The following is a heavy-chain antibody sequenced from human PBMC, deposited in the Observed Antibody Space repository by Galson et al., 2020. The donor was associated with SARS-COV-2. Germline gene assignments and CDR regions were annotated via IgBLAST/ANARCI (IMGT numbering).Heavy chain of an antibody. CDR2: TYYRSQWST. Sequence: SQTLSLTCAISGDSVSSNSADCNWIRQSPSRGLEWLGRTYYRSQWSTDYAVSVKSRITINPDTSKNQFSLQLNSVTPEDTAIYYCAGRVAGAGSLHIWGQGTMVIVSS. CDR3: AGRVAGAGSLHI. CDR1: GDSVSSNSAD. J-gene: IGHJ3*02. V-gene: IGHV6-1*01. D-gene: IGHD6-13*01.